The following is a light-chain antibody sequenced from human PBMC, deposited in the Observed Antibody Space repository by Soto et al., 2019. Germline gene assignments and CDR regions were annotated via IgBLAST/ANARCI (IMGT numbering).Light chain of an antibody. V-gene: IGKV3-15*01. Sequence: ETVMTQSPATLSVSPGARATLSCRASQSVSSNLAWYQQKLGQAPRLLIYGASTRATDIPARFSGSGSGTEFTLTISSLQSEDSAVYYCQQYNDWPPQLTFGGGTKVEIK. CDR3: QQYNDWPPQLT. CDR2: GAS. J-gene: IGKJ4*01. CDR1: QSVSSN.